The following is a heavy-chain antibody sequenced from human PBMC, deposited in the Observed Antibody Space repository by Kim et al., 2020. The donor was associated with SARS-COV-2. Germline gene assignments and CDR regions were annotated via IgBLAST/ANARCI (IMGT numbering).Heavy chain of an antibody. D-gene: IGHD2-2*01. V-gene: IGHV4-59*09. CDR3: ARGRPNQLAQV. J-gene: IGHJ4*02. Sequence: HNTPSLNTRVTISLDTSKNPFSLKLTSVTAADTAVYFCARGRPNQLAQVWGQGTLVTVSS.